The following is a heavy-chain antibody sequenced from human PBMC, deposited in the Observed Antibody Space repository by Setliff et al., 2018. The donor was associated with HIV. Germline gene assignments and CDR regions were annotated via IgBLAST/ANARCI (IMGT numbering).Heavy chain of an antibody. Sequence: SETLSLTCAVYGGSFSGYDWSWIRQPPGKGLEWIGEINHSGSTNYNPSLKSRVTISVDTSKNQFSLRLTSVTAADTAVYYCARGLSFYDPGGFDYWGQGTLVTVSS. CDR3: ARGLSFYDPGGFDY. J-gene: IGHJ4*02. CDR1: GGSFSGYD. CDR2: INHSGST. V-gene: IGHV4-34*01. D-gene: IGHD3-22*01.